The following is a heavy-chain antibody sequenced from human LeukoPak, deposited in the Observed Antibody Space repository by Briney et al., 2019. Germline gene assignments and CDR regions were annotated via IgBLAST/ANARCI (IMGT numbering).Heavy chain of an antibody. CDR1: GFTFSTYA. J-gene: IGHJ4*02. Sequence: GGSLRLSCAASGFTFSTYAMSWVRQAPGKGLEWVSAVCGDNSIKYYTDSVKGRFTISRDNSKNTGYLQMNRLRAEDAAVYYCAKGFWGYLDYWGQGTLVTVSS. D-gene: IGHD7-27*01. CDR2: VCGDNSIK. V-gene: IGHV3-23*01. CDR3: AKGFWGYLDY.